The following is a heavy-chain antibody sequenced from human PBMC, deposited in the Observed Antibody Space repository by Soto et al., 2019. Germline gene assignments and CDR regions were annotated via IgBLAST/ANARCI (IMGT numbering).Heavy chain of an antibody. D-gene: IGHD2-15*01. Sequence: SETLSLTCTVSGGSVSGGSISSYYWSWIRQPPGKGLEWIGKIHYSGSTYYNPSLKSRVAISVDTSKNQFSLRLNSVTAADTAVYYCARENRVYCSGGWRSSYYYYGLDVWGRGTTVTVSS. CDR3: ARENRVYCSGGWRSSYYYYGLDV. CDR2: IHYSGST. J-gene: IGHJ6*02. V-gene: IGHV4-61*01. CDR1: GGSVSGGSISSYY.